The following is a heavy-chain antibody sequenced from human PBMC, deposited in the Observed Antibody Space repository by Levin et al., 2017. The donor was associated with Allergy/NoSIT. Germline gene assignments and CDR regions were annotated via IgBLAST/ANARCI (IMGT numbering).Heavy chain of an antibody. CDR3: AKDRITMVRGVSNWYFDL. J-gene: IGHJ2*01. V-gene: IGHV3-23*01. CDR1: GFTFSSYA. CDR2: ISGSGGST. Sequence: PGGSLRLSCAASGFTFSSYAMSWVRQAPGKGLEWVSAISGSGGSTYYADSVKGRFTISRDNSKNTLYLQMNSLRAEDTAVYYCAKDRITMVRGVSNWYFDLWGRGTLVTVSS. D-gene: IGHD3-10*01.